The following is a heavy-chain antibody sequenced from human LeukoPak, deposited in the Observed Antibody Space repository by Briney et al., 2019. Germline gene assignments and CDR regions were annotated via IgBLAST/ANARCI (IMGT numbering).Heavy chain of an antibody. Sequence: GGSLRLSCAASGFTFSSYDMHWVRQATGKGLEWVSAIGTAGDTYYPGSVKGRFTISRENAKNSLYLQMNSLRAGDTAVYYCARAPLRSSGYDYWGQGTLVTVSS. CDR3: ARAPLRSSGYDY. CDR2: IGTAGDT. CDR1: GFTFSSYD. V-gene: IGHV3-13*01. J-gene: IGHJ4*02. D-gene: IGHD3-22*01.